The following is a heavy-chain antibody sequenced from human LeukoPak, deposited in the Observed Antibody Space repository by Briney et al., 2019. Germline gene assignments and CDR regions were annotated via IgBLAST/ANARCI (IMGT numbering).Heavy chain of an antibody. CDR2: INHSGST. Sequence: SETLSPTCAVYGGSFSGYYWSWIRQPPGKGLEWIGEINHSGSTNYNPSLKSRVTISVDTSKNQFSLKLSSVTAADTAVYYCARIRVGYDFRSLYYYYGMDVWGQGTTVTVSS. V-gene: IGHV4-34*01. CDR3: ARIRVGYDFRSLYYYYGMDV. J-gene: IGHJ6*02. D-gene: IGHD5-12*01. CDR1: GGSFSGYY.